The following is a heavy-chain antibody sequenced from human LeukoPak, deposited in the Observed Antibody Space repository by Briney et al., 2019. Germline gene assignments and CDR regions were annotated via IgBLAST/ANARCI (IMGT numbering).Heavy chain of an antibody. CDR2: IYYSGST. CDR3: ARGGRDGYTLYPLDY. D-gene: IGHD5-24*01. V-gene: IGHV4-61*08. J-gene: IGHJ4*02. CDR1: GGSISRGAYY. Sequence: SETLSLTCTVSGGSISRGAYYWSWIRQPPGKGLEWIGYIYYSGSTNYNPSLKSRVTISVDTSKNQLSLKLRSVTAADTAVYYCARGGRDGYTLYPLDYWGQGTLVTVSS.